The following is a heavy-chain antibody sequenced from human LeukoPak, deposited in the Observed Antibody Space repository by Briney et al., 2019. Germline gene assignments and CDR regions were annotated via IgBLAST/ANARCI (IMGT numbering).Heavy chain of an antibody. CDR1: GFTFSSYW. Sequence: GGSLRLSCAASGFTFSSYWMSWVRQAPGKGLEWVGRIKSKTDGETTDYAAPVKGRFTISRDDSENTLYLQMNSLKIEDSGVYYCTPHYEGYFDDWGQGTLVTVSS. CDR2: IKSKTDGETT. D-gene: IGHD4-17*01. J-gene: IGHJ4*02. V-gene: IGHV3-15*01. CDR3: TPHYEGYFDD.